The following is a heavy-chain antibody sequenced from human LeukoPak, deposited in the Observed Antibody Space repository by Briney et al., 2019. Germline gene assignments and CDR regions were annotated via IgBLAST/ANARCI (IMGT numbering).Heavy chain of an antibody. CDR3: ARYGDYWREADY. V-gene: IGHV3-33*01. CDR2: IWYDGSNK. CDR1: GFTFSSYG. Sequence: GGSLRLSCAASGFTFSSYGMHWVRQAPGTGLEWVAVIWYDGSNKYYADSVKGRFTISRDNSRNTLYLQMNSLRAEDTAVYYCARYGDYWREADYWGQGTLVTVSS. J-gene: IGHJ4*02. D-gene: IGHD4-17*01.